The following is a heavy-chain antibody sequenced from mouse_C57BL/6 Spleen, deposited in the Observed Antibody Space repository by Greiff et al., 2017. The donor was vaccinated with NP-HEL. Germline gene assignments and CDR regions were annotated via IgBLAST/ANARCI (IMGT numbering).Heavy chain of an antibody. J-gene: IGHJ2*01. D-gene: IGHD2-4*01. Sequence: VQLQQPGAELVMPGASVKLSCKASGYTFTSYWVHWVKQRPGQGLEWIGEIDPSDSYTNYNQKFKGKSTLTVDKSSSTAYMQLSSLTSEDSAVYYCARYDYDVFDYWGQGTTLTVSS. CDR1: GYTFTSYW. V-gene: IGHV1-69*01. CDR3: ARYDYDVFDY. CDR2: IDPSDSYT.